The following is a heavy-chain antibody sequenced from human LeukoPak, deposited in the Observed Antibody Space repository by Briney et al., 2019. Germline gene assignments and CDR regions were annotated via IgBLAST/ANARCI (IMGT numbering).Heavy chain of an antibody. CDR2: ISSSSYI. V-gene: IGHV3-21*01. CDR3: ARKTYDSNAFDI. J-gene: IGHJ3*02. Sequence: GGSLRLSCAASGFTFSSYSMNWVRQAPGKGLEWVSSISSSSYIYYADSVKGRFTISRDNAKNSLYLQMNSLRAEDTAVYYCARKTYDSNAFDIWGQGTMVTVSS. CDR1: GFTFSSYS. D-gene: IGHD3-22*01.